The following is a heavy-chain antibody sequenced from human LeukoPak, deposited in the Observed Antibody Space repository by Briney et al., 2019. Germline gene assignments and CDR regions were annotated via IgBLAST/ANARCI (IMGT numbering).Heavy chain of an antibody. J-gene: IGHJ6*02. CDR2: IYPGDSDT. Sequence: GESLKISCKGSGYSFTSYWIGWVRQMPGKGLEWMGIIYPGDSDTRYSPSFQGQVTISADKSISTAYLQWSSLKASDTAMYYCARPPAGAMAYYGMAAWGQGPTVTASS. CDR1: GYSFTSYW. V-gene: IGHV5-51*01. CDR3: ARPPAGAMAYYGMAA. D-gene: IGHD5-24*01.